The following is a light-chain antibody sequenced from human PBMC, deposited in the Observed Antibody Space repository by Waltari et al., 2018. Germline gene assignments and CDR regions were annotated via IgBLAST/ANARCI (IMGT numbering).Light chain of an antibody. CDR3: QHYVRLPVT. J-gene: IGKJ1*01. V-gene: IGKV3-20*01. CDR1: QSVGRS. CDR2: ATS. Sequence: EIVLTQSPGTLSLSPGERATLSCRASQSVGRSLAWYQQKRGRAPSLLIYATSTRLTGIPDRFSGSDSGTDFSLTIIRLEPEDFAVYYCQHYVRLPVTFGLGTKVEIK.